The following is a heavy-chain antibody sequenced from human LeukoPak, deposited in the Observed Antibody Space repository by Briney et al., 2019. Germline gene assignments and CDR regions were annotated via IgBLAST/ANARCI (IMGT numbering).Heavy chain of an antibody. V-gene: IGHV3-23*01. J-gene: IGHJ4*02. CDR1: GFTFSSYT. CDR3: ARDRTEYDFWSGYYNGPFDY. D-gene: IGHD3-3*01. CDR2: ISGSGGST. Sequence: GGSLRLSCAASGFTFSSYTMSWVRQAPGKGLEWVSGISGSGGSTYYADSVKGRFTISRDNSKNTLYLQMNSLRAEDTAVYYCARDRTEYDFWSGYYNGPFDYWGQGTLVTVSS.